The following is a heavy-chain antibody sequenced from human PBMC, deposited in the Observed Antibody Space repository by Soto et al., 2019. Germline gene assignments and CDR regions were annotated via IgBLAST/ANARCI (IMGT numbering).Heavy chain of an antibody. D-gene: IGHD3-22*01. CDR2: ISSSGGGT. CDR1: GFTLSSDA. Sequence: EVQLLESGGGLVQPGGSLRLSCAASGFTLSSDAMSWVRQAPGKGLEWVSLISSSGGGTYYADSVNGRFTISRDSSRNILYLQMNSLRPEDTATYYCAARSSGYPYWGQGTLVTVSS. J-gene: IGHJ4*02. V-gene: IGHV3-23*01. CDR3: AARSSGYPY.